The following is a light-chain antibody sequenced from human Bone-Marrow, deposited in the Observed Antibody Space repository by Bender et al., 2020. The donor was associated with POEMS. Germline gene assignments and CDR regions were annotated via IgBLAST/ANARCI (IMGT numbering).Light chain of an antibody. CDR2: AVS. V-gene: IGLV2-14*03. Sequence: QSVLTQPPSVSGSPGQSVTISCTGTSSDVGGFQYVSWYQQHPGKAPKVMIDAVSNRPSGVSNRFSGSNSGNTASLTISGLQAEDEADYYCSSYISSTTRVVFGGGTKLTVL. J-gene: IGLJ2*01. CDR1: SSDVGGFQY. CDR3: SSYISSTTRVV.